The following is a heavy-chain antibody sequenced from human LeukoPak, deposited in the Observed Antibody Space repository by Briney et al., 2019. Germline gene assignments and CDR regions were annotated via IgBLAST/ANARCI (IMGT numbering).Heavy chain of an antibody. V-gene: IGHV6-1*01. D-gene: IGHD3-16*01. Sequence: SQTLSLTCAISGDSVSSNSTAWNWIRQSPSRGLEWLGRTYYRAKLYNDYAVSVKSRITINPDPSKNQFSLQLISVPPEDTAVYYCARGWAFDYWGQGTLVTVSS. CDR1: GDSVSSNSTA. J-gene: IGHJ4*02. CDR2: TYYRAKLYN. CDR3: ARGWAFDY.